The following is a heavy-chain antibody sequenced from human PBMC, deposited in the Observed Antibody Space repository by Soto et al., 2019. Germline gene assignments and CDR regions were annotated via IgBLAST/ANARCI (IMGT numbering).Heavy chain of an antibody. Sequence: PSETLSLACTVSGGSISSGDYYWSWIRQPPGKGLEWIGYIYYSGSTYYNPSLKSRVTISVDTSKNQFSLKLSSVTAADTAVYYCARQCAPGVRSYVMDCWAQRTPVTVSS. D-gene: IGHD3-16*01. V-gene: IGHV4-30-4*01. CDR3: ARQCAPGVRSYVMDC. J-gene: IGHJ1*01. CDR2: IYYSGST. CDR1: GGSISSGDYY.